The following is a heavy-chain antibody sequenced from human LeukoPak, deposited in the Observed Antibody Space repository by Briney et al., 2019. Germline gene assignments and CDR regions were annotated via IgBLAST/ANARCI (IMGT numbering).Heavy chain of an antibody. CDR1: GGSLSNNSFY. Sequence: PSETLSLTCTVSGGSLSNNSFYWGWIRQSPGKGLEWIGYIYYSVTTYYNPSLKSRATISVDSSKNHFSLKLSSVTAADTAVYYCASGHDKVRPGAFHIWGQGTMVTVSS. D-gene: IGHD3-9*01. J-gene: IGHJ3*02. CDR2: IYYSVTT. CDR3: ASGHDKVRPGAFHI. V-gene: IGHV4-39*02.